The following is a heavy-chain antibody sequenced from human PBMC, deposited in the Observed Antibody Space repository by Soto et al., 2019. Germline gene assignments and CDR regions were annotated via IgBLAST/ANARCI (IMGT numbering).Heavy chain of an antibody. D-gene: IGHD1-26*01. J-gene: IGHJ4*02. Sequence: QVQLQESGPGLVKPSETLSHTCTVSGGSISSYYWSWIRQPPGKGLEWIGYIYYSGSTNYNPSLKSRATISVDTSKNQFSLKLSSVTAADTAVYYCARRYGGNLDYWGQGTLVTVSS. V-gene: IGHV4-59*08. CDR3: ARRYGGNLDY. CDR2: IYYSGST. CDR1: GGSISSYY.